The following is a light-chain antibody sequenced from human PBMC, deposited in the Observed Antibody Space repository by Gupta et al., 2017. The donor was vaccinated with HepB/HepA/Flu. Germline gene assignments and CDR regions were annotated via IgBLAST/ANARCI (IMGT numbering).Light chain of an antibody. CDR3: HQDNSNSRT. Sequence: DIQMTQSPSTLSASVGDRIIITCRASQSIDTWLAWYQQKPGKAPNLLIYKASSLESGVPSRFSGSGSGTEFTLTISSLQPDDFATYYCHQDNSNSRTFGQGTKVEIK. CDR2: KAS. J-gene: IGKJ1*01. CDR1: QSIDTW. V-gene: IGKV1-5*03.